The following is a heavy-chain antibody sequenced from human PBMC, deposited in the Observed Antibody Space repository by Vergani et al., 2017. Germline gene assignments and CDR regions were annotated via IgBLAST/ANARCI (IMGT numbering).Heavy chain of an antibody. CDR2: MYVDGST. CDR3: VRGRYSGSSSPYYDL. J-gene: IGHJ4*01. Sequence: QVQLLESGPGLVKPSQTLSLTCSVSGESITRHSYYWTWIRQPAGKPLEGVGHMYVDGSTNSNPSLKSRDSISLDTSKNQLSLRLTSVTAADTAVFYCVRGRYSGSSSPYYDLWGHGTLVRVSS. CDR1: GESITRHSYY. D-gene: IGHD1-26*01. V-gene: IGHV4-61*02.